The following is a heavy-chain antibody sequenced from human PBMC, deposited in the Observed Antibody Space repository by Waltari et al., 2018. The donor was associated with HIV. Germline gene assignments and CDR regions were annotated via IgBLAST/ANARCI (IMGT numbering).Heavy chain of an antibody. CDR1: GFCVKTEF. Sequence: LSTGGILVRPGGSLTPSFRFSGFCVKTEFIKGVRQWPRRGLAGVGIIYRSGEIYSADPVRGRLALYRDTSGNRVYLQLNSVNFDDSASYFCAKGVRFLGPWSQGTPVTVSS. V-gene: IGHV3-53*02. J-gene: IGHJ5*02. CDR3: AKGVRFLGP. CDR2: IYRSGEI.